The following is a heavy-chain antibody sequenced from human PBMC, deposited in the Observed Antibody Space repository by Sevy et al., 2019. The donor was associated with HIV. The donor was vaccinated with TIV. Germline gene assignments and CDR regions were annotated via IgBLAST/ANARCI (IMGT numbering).Heavy chain of an antibody. J-gene: IGHJ3*02. V-gene: IGHV3-66*01. D-gene: IGHD3-3*01. CDR2: IYSGGTT. CDR1: GFSVSNNY. Sequence: GGSLRLSCAASGFSVSNNYMSCVRQAPGKGLEWVSLIYSGGTTDYADAVKGRFTISRDNSKNMMFLQMNGLRAEDTAMYYCVRGGYYEGYAFDIWGRGTLVTVSS. CDR3: VRGGYYEGYAFDI.